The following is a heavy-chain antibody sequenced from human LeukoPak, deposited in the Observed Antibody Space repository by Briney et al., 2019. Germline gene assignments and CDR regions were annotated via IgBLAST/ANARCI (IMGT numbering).Heavy chain of an antibody. Sequence: PGGSLRLSCAASGFTVITNDMTWVRQAPGKGLEWVSVLYSDSNTKYADSVQGRFTISRDNSKNTLYLEMNSLSPDDTAVYYCARGVKHLAVNTLPYWGKGTLVTVS. D-gene: IGHD6-19*01. CDR3: ARGVKHLAVNTLPY. CDR1: GFTVITND. J-gene: IGHJ4*02. CDR2: LYSDSNT. V-gene: IGHV3-53*01.